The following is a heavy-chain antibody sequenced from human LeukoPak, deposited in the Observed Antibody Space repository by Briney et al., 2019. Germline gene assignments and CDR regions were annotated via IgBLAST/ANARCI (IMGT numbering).Heavy chain of an antibody. CDR2: IKQDGSEK. D-gene: IGHD3-22*01. J-gene: IGHJ4*02. CDR3: ARGYYDPDY. V-gene: IGHV3-7*01. Sequence: GGSLRLSCVASDFTFSSYWMSWVRQAPGKGLEWVANIKQDGSEKYYVDSVKGRFTISRDNAKTSLYLQMNSLRAEDTAVYYCARGYYDPDYWGQGTLVTVSS. CDR1: DFTFSSYW.